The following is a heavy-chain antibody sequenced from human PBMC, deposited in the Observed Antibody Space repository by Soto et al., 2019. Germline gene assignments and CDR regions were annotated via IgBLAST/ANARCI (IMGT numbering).Heavy chain of an antibody. Sequence: PSETLSLTCSVSGGSISSYYWSWIRQPPGKGLEWIGYIYYSGSTNYNPSLKSRVTISVDTSKNQFSLKLSSVTAADTAVYYCARIAHSLFDYWGQGTPVTVSS. D-gene: IGHD3-16*02. J-gene: IGHJ4*02. CDR2: IYYSGST. V-gene: IGHV4-59*01. CDR3: ARIAHSLFDY. CDR1: GGSISSYY.